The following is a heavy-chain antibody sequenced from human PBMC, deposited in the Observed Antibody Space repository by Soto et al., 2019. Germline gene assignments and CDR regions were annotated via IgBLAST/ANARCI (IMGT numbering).Heavy chain of an antibody. CDR3: SCFVGYCGGGSCPGGRDY. CDR2: TRNKANSYTT. Sequence: GGSLRLSCAASGVTFSDHYMDWVRQAPGKGLEWVGRTRNKANSYTTEYAASVKGRFTISRDDSKNSLYLQMNSLKTEDTAVYYFSCFVGYCGGGSCPGGRDYWGQGPLV. J-gene: IGHJ4*02. V-gene: IGHV3-72*01. CDR1: GVTFSDHY. D-gene: IGHD2-15*01.